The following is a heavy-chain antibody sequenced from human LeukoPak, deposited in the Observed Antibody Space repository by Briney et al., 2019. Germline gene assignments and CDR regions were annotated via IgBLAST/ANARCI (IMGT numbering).Heavy chain of an antibody. J-gene: IGHJ4*02. Sequence: SETLSLTCTVSGGSISSYYWSWIRQPPGKGLEWIGYIYYSGSTNYNPSLKSRVTISVDTSKNQFSLKLSSVTAADTAVYYCARTMVRGVRDYWGQGTLVTVSS. CDR3: ARTMVRGVRDY. CDR1: GGSISSYY. V-gene: IGHV4-59*08. CDR2: IYYSGST. D-gene: IGHD3-10*01.